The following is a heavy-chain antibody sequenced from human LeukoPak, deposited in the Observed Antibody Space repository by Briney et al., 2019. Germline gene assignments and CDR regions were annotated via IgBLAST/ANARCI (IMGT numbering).Heavy chain of an antibody. J-gene: IGHJ4*02. CDR1: GFAFYNSW. V-gene: IGHV3-7*05. CDR2: IKQDGSEK. D-gene: IGHD6-19*01. Sequence: GGSLRLSCAASGFAFYNSWMSWVRQAPGKGLEWVANIKQDGSEKYYVDSVKGRFTISRDNSKNTLYLQMNSLRAEDTAVYYCAKMGSGWSPFGYCDYWGQGTLVTVSS. CDR3: AKMGSGWSPFGYCDY.